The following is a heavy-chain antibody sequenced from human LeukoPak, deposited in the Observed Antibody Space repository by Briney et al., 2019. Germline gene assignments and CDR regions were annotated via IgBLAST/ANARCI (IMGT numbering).Heavy chain of an antibody. CDR2: ISAYNGNT. CDR3: AMMRGSSGWYLI. J-gene: IGHJ4*02. CDR1: GYTFTSYG. D-gene: IGHD6-19*01. V-gene: IGHV1-18*01. Sequence: GASVKVSCKASGYTFTSYGISWVRQAPGQGLEWMGWISAYNGNTNYAQKLQGRVTMTTDTSTRTAHMELRSLRSDDTAVYYCAMMRGSSGWYLIWGQGTLVTVS.